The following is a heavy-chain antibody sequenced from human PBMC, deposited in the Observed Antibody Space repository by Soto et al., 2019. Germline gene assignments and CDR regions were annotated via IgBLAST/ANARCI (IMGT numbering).Heavy chain of an antibody. CDR2: ISRSGST. CDR1: VFSITSFNSYA. Sequence: PSDTLCLSCAVSVFSITSFNSYACIWIRHPPWKGLELIGSISRSGSTSYNPSLKGRVTMSVDRSKSQSSLKLSSVTAAETAVYYCARAVATYLATWFDPWGKAIMV. D-gene: IGHD2-15*01. V-gene: IGHV4-30-2*01. J-gene: IGHJ5*02. CDR3: ARAVATYLATWFDP.